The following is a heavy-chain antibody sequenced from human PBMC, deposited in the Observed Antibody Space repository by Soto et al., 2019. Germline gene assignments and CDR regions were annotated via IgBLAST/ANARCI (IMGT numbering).Heavy chain of an antibody. D-gene: IGHD4-17*01. CDR3: ARDPTNDYGDDTFDY. J-gene: IGHJ4*02. V-gene: IGHV1-69*06. CDR1: GDAFQSYA. CDR2: IIPSYDRT. Sequence: QVLLLQSGSEVKKPGSSVKVSCKASGDAFQSYAIHWVRQAPGQGLEYMGRIIPSYDRTKHAQKFQGRLTVTADMYTSTVYMELSSLRSEDTAVYYCARDPTNDYGDDTFDYWGQGTKVIVSS.